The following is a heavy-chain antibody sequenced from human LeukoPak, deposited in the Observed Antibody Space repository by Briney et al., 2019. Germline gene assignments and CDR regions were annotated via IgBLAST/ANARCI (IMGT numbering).Heavy chain of an antibody. Sequence: SETLSLTCAVYGGSFSGYYWSWVRQPPGKGLEWIGEISHSRGTNYNPSLKSRTTISLDTSKNQFFLKLSSVTAADTAVYYCARDHGLLGIDYWGQGTLVTVSS. V-gene: IGHV4-34*01. CDR3: ARDHGLLGIDY. D-gene: IGHD2-15*01. CDR2: ISHSRGT. J-gene: IGHJ4*02. CDR1: GGSFSGYY.